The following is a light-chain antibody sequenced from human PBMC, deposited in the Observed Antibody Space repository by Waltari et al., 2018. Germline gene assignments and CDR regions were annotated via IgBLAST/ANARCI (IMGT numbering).Light chain of an antibody. Sequence: QSALTQPASVSGSPGQSITIPCPGTSGDVVGYNYVSWYQQHPGKAPNLRIYDVSKRPSGVSIRFSCSKSGNTASLTISGLQAEDEADYYCSSYTSSSTLVFGGGTKLTVL. CDR2: DVS. J-gene: IGLJ3*02. CDR3: SSYTSSSTLV. V-gene: IGLV2-14*03. CDR1: SGDVVGYNY.